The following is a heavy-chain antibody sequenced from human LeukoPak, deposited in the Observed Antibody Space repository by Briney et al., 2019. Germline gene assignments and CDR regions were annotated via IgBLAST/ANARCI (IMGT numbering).Heavy chain of an antibody. CDR1: GYTFTSNY. V-gene: IGHV1-46*01. Sequence: GASVKVSCKAFGYTFTSNYMHWVRQAPGQGPEWMGVISPSGGSTTYAQKFQGRVTLTRDMSTSTDYLELSSLRSDDTAVYYCARDRGQWLVLGFYFQHWGQGTLVTVSS. J-gene: IGHJ1*01. D-gene: IGHD6-19*01. CDR3: ARDRGQWLVLGFYFQH. CDR2: ISPSGGST.